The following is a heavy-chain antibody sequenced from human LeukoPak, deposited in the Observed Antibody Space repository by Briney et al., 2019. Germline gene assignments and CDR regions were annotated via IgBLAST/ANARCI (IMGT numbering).Heavy chain of an antibody. Sequence: ASVKVSCKASGYTFTSYDINWVRQATGQGLEWMGWMNPNSGNTGYAQKFQGRVTMTRNTSISTAYMELSSLRSEDTAVYYCASDHQSAPQIRGYMDVWGKGTSVTVSS. J-gene: IGHJ6*03. D-gene: IGHD1-14*01. CDR2: MNPNSGNT. CDR3: ASDHQSAPQIRGYMDV. V-gene: IGHV1-8*01. CDR1: GYTFTSYD.